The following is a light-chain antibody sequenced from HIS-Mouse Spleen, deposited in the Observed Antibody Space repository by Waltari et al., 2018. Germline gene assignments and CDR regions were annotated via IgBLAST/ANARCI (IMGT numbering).Light chain of an antibody. CDR3: QQSYSTPYT. Sequence: DIQMTQSPSSLSASVGDRVTITCRASQSISSYLNWYQQKPGKAPKLLIYAASSLQSGGPSRGSGSGSGTDFTRTISSLQPEDFATYYCQQSYSTPYTFGQGTKLEIK. V-gene: IGKV1-39*01. J-gene: IGKJ2*01. CDR1: QSISSY. CDR2: AAS.